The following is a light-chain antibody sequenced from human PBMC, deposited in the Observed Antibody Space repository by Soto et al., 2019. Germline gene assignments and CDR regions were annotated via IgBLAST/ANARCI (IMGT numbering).Light chain of an antibody. Sequence: EIVMPQSPATLSVSPGERATLSCRASQSVSSNLAWYQQKPGQAPRLLIYGASTRATGIPARFSGSGSGTAFTLTISRLQSEDLAVYYCQHYNNWPPKFNFGPGTKVDIK. V-gene: IGKV3-15*01. CDR2: GAS. J-gene: IGKJ3*01. CDR3: QHYNNWPPKFN. CDR1: QSVSSN.